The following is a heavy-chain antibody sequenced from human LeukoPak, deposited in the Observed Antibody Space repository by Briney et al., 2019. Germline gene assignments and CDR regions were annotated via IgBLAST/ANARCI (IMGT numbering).Heavy chain of an antibody. Sequence: SVKVSCKASGGTFSSYAISWVRQAPGQGLEWMGGIIPIFGTANYAQKFQGRVTITTDESTSTAYMELSSLRSEDTAVYYCARGYGGCSGGNCNRHFDYWGQGTLVTVSS. D-gene: IGHD2-15*01. CDR2: IIPIFGTA. CDR1: GGTFSSYA. J-gene: IGHJ4*02. CDR3: ARGYGGCSGGNCNRHFDY. V-gene: IGHV1-69*05.